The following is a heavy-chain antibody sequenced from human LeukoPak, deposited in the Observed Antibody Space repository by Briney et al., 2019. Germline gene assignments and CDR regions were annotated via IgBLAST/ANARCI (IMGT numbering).Heavy chain of an antibody. Sequence: PGRSLRLSCAASGFTFSSYAMHWVRRAPGKGLEWVAVISYDGSNKYYADSVKGRFTISRDNSKNTLYLQMNSLRAEDTAVYYCARDLGYYYDSSLAYWGQGTLVTVSS. CDR3: ARDLGYYYDSSLAY. CDR1: GFTFSSYA. V-gene: IGHV3-30*04. CDR2: ISYDGSNK. D-gene: IGHD3-22*01. J-gene: IGHJ4*02.